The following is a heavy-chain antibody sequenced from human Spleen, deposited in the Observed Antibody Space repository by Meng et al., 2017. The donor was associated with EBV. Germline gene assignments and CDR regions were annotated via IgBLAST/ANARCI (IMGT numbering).Heavy chain of an antibody. CDR1: GFTFGDSS. D-gene: IGHD2-15*01. CDR2: INDDGSRT. V-gene: IGHV3-74*03. CDR3: SREEYCSGGRCYSGWWFDP. J-gene: IGHJ5*02. Sequence: DVQLVESGGGSVQAGKSLRLSCAVSGFTFGDSSMHWVRKSAGKGLVWVSRINDDGSRTEYADSVKGRFTISRDNAKSMLYLQMNSLRVEDTAVYYCSREEYCSGGRCYSGWWFDPWGLGTLFNVSS.